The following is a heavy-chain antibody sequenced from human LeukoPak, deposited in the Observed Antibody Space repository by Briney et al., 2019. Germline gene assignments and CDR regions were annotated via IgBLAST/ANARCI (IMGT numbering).Heavy chain of an antibody. J-gene: IGHJ5*02. V-gene: IGHV4-34*01. CDR3: ARGGYSSSSRPGGRVFTWFDP. D-gene: IGHD6-6*01. CDR2: INHSGST. CDR1: GESFSGYS. Sequence: SETLSLTCAVYGESFSGYSWSWIRQPPGKGLEWIGEINHSGSTNYNPSLKSRVTISVDTSKNQFSLKLSSVTAADTAVYYCARGGYSSSSRPGGRVFTWFDPWGQGTLVTVSS.